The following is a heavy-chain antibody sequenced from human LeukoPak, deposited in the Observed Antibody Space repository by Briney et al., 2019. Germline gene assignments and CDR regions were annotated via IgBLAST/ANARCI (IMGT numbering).Heavy chain of an antibody. CDR2: IYYSGST. V-gene: IGHV4-59*08. Sequence: NPSETLSLTCTVSGGSISSYYWSWIRQPPGKGLEWIGYIYYSGSTNYNPSLKSRVTISVDTSKNQFSLKLSSVTAADTAVYYCARVGYYDFWSGYPTNWFDPWGQGTLVTVSS. CDR1: GGSISSYY. D-gene: IGHD3-3*01. CDR3: ARVGYYDFWSGYPTNWFDP. J-gene: IGHJ5*02.